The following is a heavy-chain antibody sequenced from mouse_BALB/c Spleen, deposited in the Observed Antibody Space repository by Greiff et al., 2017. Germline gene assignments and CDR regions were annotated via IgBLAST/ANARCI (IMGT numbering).Heavy chain of an antibody. V-gene: IGHV14-3*02. D-gene: IGHD2-1*01. CDR3: ARNGNYVWFAY. J-gene: IGHJ3*01. Sequence: EVQLQESGAELVKPGASVKLSCTASGFNIKDTYMHWVKQRPEQGLEWIGRIDPANGNTKYDPKFQGKATITADTSSNTAYLQLSSLTSEDTAVYYCARNGNYVWFAYWGQGTLVTVSA. CDR1: GFNIKDTY. CDR2: IDPANGNT.